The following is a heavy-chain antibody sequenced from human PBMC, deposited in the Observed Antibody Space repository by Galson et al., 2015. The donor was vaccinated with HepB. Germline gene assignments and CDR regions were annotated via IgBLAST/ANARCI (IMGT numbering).Heavy chain of an antibody. CDR3: AKVGDYDILTGYFDY. CDR1: GFTFSSYA. Sequence: SLRLSCAASGFTFSSYAMSWVRQAPGKGLEWVSAISGSGGSTYYADSVKGRFTISRDNSKNTLYLQMNNLRAEDTAVYYCAKVGDYDILTGYFDYWGQGTLVTVSS. J-gene: IGHJ4*02. D-gene: IGHD3-9*01. V-gene: IGHV3-23*01. CDR2: ISGSGGST.